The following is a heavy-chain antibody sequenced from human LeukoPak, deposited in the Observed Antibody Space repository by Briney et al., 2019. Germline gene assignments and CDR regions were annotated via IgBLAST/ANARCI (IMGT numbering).Heavy chain of an antibody. CDR2: INHNSDGT. D-gene: IGHD5-12*01. Sequence: GASVKVSCKASGYTFTGYYMHWVRQAPGQGLEWMGWINHNSDGTNYAQKYQGRVTMTSDTSISTAYMELSSLTSADTAVYYCARIVATILGPYYYYYMDVWGKGTTVTVSS. CDR3: ARIVATILGPYYYYYMDV. V-gene: IGHV1-2*02. J-gene: IGHJ6*03. CDR1: GYTFTGYY.